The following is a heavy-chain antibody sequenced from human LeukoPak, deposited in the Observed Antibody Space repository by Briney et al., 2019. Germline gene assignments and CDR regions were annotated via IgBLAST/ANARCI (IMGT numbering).Heavy chain of an antibody. V-gene: IGHV4-30-2*01. J-gene: IGHJ4*02. CDR2: IYHSGST. CDR3: ARSRGYSYGTTFLDY. D-gene: IGHD5-18*01. Sequence: SETLSLTCTVSGGSISSGGYYWSSIRQPPGKGLEWIGYIYHSGSTYYNPSLKSRVTISVDMSKNQFSLKLSSVTAADTAVYYCARSRGYSYGTTFLDYWAREPWSPSPQ. CDR1: GGSISSGGYY.